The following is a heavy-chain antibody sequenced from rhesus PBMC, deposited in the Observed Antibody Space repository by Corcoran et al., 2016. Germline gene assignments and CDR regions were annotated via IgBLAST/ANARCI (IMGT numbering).Heavy chain of an antibody. D-gene: IGHD1-20*01. CDR3: ARRITGTTGRFDV. CDR2: IYWNDDK. J-gene: IGHJ5-1*01. Sequence: QVTLKESGPALVKPTQTLTLTCTFSGFSLRTSGLGVGWIRHPHGKTLEWLTHIYWNDDKRYNTSLKTRLTISKDTSKNQVVLTMTNMDPVDTATYFCARRITGTTGRFDVWGPGVLITVSS. CDR1: GFSLRTSGLG. V-gene: IGHV2-1*01.